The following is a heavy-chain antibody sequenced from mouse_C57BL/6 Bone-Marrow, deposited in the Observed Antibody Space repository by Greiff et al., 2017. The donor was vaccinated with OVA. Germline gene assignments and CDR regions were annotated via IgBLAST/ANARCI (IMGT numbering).Heavy chain of an antibody. CDR2: ISSGSSTI. Sequence: EVMLVESGGGLVKPGGSLKLSCAASEFTFSDYGMHWVRQAPEKGLEWVAYISSGSSTIYYADTVKGRFTISRDNAKNTLFLQMTSLRSEDTAMYYCARPMDYWGQGTSVTVSS. CDR3: ARPMDY. V-gene: IGHV5-17*01. CDR1: EFTFSDYG. J-gene: IGHJ4*01.